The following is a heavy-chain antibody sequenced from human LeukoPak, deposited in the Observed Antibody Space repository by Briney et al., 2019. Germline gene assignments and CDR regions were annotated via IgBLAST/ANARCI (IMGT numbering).Heavy chain of an antibody. D-gene: IGHD5-24*01. CDR3: AKDQLATIRGYFDY. J-gene: IGHJ4*02. V-gene: IGHV3-23*01. CDR1: GSTFTSYA. Sequence: GGSLRLSCAASGSTFTSYAMSWVRQAPGKGLEWVSAISGGGDFTYYADSVKGRFTISRDNSKNTLYLQMNSLRAEDMAVYYCAKDQLATIRGYFDYWGQGTLVTVSS. CDR2: ISGGGDFT.